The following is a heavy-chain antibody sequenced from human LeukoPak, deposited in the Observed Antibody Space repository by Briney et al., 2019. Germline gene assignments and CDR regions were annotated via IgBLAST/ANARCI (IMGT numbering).Heavy chain of an antibody. J-gene: IGHJ4*02. V-gene: IGHV3-33*06. CDR1: AFSFKSHG. CDR2: IWYDGSKI. Sequence: AGTLTLSCAAYAFSFKSHGMHWHRKAPGKGREWVAVIWYDGSKIFDADSVKRRFTISRDNSKNTVYLQMNSLRAEDTAVYSCAKDRSCINDVCHGDFDYWGQGTLVTVSS. D-gene: IGHD2-8*01. CDR3: AKDRSCINDVCHGDFDY.